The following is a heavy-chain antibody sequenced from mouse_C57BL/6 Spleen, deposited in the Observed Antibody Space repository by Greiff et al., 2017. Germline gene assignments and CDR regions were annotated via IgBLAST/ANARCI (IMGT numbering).Heavy chain of an antibody. V-gene: IGHV1-81*01. CDR3: AREWYGNSPFAY. CDR2: IYPRSGNT. CDR1: GYTFTSYG. J-gene: IGHJ3*01. D-gene: IGHD2-10*02. Sequence: QVQLQQSGAELARPGASVKLSCKASGYTFTSYGISWVKQRPGQGLEWIGEIYPRSGNTYYNEKFKGKATLTADKSSSTAYMELRSLTSEDSAVXFCAREWYGNSPFAYWGQGTLVTVSA.